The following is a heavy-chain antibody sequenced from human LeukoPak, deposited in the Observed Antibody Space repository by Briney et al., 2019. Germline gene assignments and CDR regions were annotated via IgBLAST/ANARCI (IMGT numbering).Heavy chain of an antibody. J-gene: IGHJ6*03. Sequence: GGSLRLSCAASGFIFSDYYMSWIRQAPGKGLEWVSYISSSGSTMYYTDSVKGRFTISRDNAKDSLYLQMNSLRAEDTALYYCARGAWDDVLNYYYYYMDVWGKGTTVTVSS. CDR3: ARGAWDDVLNYYYYYMDV. V-gene: IGHV3-11*01. CDR2: ISSSGSTM. D-gene: IGHD1-1*01. CDR1: GFIFSDYY.